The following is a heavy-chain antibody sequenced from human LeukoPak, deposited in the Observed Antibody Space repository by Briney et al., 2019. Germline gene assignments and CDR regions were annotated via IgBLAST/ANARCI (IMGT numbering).Heavy chain of an antibody. CDR3: ARGVRYYGSGSYYPLD. CDR2: IYHSGST. V-gene: IGHV4-34*01. J-gene: IGHJ4*02. D-gene: IGHD3-10*01. CDR1: GGSFSGYY. Sequence: SETLSLTCAVYGGSFSGYYWSWIRQPPGKGLEWIGYIYHSGSTYYNPSLKSRVTISVDRSKNQFSLKLSSVTAADTAVYYCARGVRYYGSGSYYPLDWGQGTLVTVSS.